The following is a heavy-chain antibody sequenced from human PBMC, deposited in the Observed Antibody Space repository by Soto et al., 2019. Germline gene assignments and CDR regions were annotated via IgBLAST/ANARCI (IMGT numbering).Heavy chain of an antibody. J-gene: IGHJ4*02. Sequence: QVQLVESGGDLVKPGGSLRLSCAASGYTFSDYYLSWIRQAPGKGQEWISYIDTSSTKIYYADSVWGRFTISRDNGKNSLFLEMNNLRVEDTAVYFCASHYDLWTGYLSPVDYWGRGTLVTVSS. CDR1: GYTFSDYY. D-gene: IGHD3-3*01. V-gene: IGHV3-11*01. CDR3: ASHYDLWTGYLSPVDY. CDR2: IDTSSTKI.